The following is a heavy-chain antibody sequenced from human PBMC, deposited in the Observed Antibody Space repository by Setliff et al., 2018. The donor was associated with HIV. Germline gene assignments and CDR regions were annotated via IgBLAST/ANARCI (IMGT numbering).Heavy chain of an antibody. CDR2: INPSSGGS. CDR1: GYSFTGYY. J-gene: IGHJ4*02. V-gene: IGHV1-2*02. Sequence: ASVKVSCKASGYSFTGYYMHWVRQAPGQGIEWLGWINPSSGGSVSAQKFQGRVSMTRDTSITTAYLELSDLRSDDTAVYYCASGGDAPLVKGYYFLYWGQGTLVTVSS. D-gene: IGHD5-18*01. CDR3: ASGGDAPLVKGYYFLY.